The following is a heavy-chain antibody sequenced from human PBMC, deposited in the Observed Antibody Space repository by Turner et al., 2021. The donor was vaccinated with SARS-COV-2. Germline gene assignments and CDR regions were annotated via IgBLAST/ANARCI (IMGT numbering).Heavy chain of an antibody. V-gene: IGHV1-8*01. D-gene: IGHD5-18*01. CDR3: ARTFTAMVRVDY. CDR1: GYTFTSYD. CDR2: MNPNSGNT. Sequence: QVQLVQSGAEVKKPGASVKVSCKASGYTFTSYDINWVRQATGQGLELMGWMNPNSGNTGYVQKFQGRVTMTRNTSISTAYMELSSLRSEDTAVYYCARTFTAMVRVDYWGQGTLVTVSS. J-gene: IGHJ4*02.